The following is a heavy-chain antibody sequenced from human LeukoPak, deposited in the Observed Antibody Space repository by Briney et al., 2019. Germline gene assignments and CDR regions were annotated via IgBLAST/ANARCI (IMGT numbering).Heavy chain of an antibody. Sequence: VGSLRLSCAASGFTFSSYWMSWVRQAPGKGLEGVANIKQDGSEKYYVDSVKGRFTISRDNAKNSLYLQMNSLRAEDTAVYYCANDVDTAMVHDYWGQGTLVTASS. CDR3: ANDVDTAMVHDY. J-gene: IGHJ4*02. D-gene: IGHD5-18*01. CDR2: IKQDGSEK. V-gene: IGHV3-7*01. CDR1: GFTFSSYW.